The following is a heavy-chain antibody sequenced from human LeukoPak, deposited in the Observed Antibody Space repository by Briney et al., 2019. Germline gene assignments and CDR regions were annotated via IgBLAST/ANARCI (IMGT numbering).Heavy chain of an antibody. V-gene: IGHV3-30-3*01. J-gene: IGHJ2*01. CDR1: GFTFSSYA. CDR2: ISYDGSNK. Sequence: PGGSLRLSCAASGFTFSSYAMHWVRQAPGKGLEWVAVISYDGSNKYYADSVKGRFTISRDNSKNTLYLQMNSLRAEDTAVYYCGREGGGYYDILTGYYGRGHDLWGRGTLVTVSS. D-gene: IGHD3-9*01. CDR3: GREGGGYYDILTGYYGRGHDL.